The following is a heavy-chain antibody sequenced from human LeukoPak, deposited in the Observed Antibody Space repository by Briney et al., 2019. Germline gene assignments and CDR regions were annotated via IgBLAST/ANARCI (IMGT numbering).Heavy chain of an antibody. D-gene: IGHD4-11*01. CDR3: ARHGGTRVTLTEVYYFDY. V-gene: IGHV4-39*01. Sequence: SETLSLTCSVSGDSITTRSYYWARVRQPPEKGLEWIGSVYYTGGTNYSPSLRSRVTMSVDTSKNQFSLKLNSVTDADAAVYYCARHGGTRVTLTEVYYFDYWGQGTLAAVSS. CDR2: VYYTGGT. J-gene: IGHJ4*02. CDR1: GDSITTRSYY.